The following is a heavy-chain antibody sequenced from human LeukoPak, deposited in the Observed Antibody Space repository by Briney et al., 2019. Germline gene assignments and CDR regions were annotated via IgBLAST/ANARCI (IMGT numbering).Heavy chain of an antibody. CDR3: AIRDGHTDH. Sequence: AASVKVSCKTSGYTFTNYAMHWVRQAPGQTIQWLAWTNPANGYTRYSQHFQDRVTVSSDTSADTAYMELSSLRSEDKAIYYCAIRDGHTDHWGQGTLVTVSS. CDR1: GYTFTNYA. J-gene: IGHJ4*02. CDR2: TNPANGYT. V-gene: IGHV1-3*02. D-gene: IGHD5-24*01.